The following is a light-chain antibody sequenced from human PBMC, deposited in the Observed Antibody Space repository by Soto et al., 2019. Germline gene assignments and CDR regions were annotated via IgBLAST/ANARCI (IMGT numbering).Light chain of an antibody. CDR3: CSYAGSSPHVV. Sequence: QSALTQPASVSGSPGQSITISCTGSSSDVGSYNLVSWYQQHPGKAPKLMIYDSSKRPSGVSNRFSGSKSGNTASLTISGLLAEDEADYYCCSYAGSSPHVVFGGGTQLTVL. CDR1: SSDVGSYNL. CDR2: DSS. V-gene: IGLV2-23*01. J-gene: IGLJ2*01.